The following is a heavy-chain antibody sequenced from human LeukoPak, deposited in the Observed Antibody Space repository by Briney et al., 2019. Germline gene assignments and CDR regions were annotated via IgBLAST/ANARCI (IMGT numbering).Heavy chain of an antibody. J-gene: IGHJ5*02. Sequence: GGSLRLSCAASEFPFSSSWMSWVRQAPGKGLEWVANIKQDGSEKYYVDSVKGRFTISRDNAKNSLYLQMSSLRVEDTAVYYCAVPLWAGEQVRFDPWGQGTLVTVPS. D-gene: IGHD3-10*01. CDR3: AVPLWAGEQVRFDP. V-gene: IGHV3-7*05. CDR1: EFPFSSSW. CDR2: IKQDGSEK.